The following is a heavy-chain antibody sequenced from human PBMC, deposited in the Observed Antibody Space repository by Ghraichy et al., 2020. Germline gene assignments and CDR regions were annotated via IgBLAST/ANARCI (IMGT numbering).Heavy chain of an antibody. CDR2: GHRSVRT. CDR1: GDSITSYY. J-gene: IGHJ6*02. V-gene: IGHV4-59*01. Sequence: SETLSLTCTVSGDSITSYYWSWLRQPPGKGLEWIGYGHRSVRTNHNPSLKSRVTISLDTSKNQFSLKLTSVTAADTAVYYCARGGCSGTTCYWATWEYYAMDVWGQGTTVTVSS. D-gene: IGHD2-2*01. CDR3: ARGGCSGTTCYWATWEYYAMDV.